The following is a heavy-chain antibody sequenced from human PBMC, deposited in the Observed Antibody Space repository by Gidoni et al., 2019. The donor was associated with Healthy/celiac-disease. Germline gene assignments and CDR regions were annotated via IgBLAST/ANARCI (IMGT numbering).Heavy chain of an antibody. CDR3: ARGRPARGYSYGYKEAVRAYYYYGMDV. CDR2: INHSGST. J-gene: IGHJ6*02. D-gene: IGHD5-18*01. Sequence: GLEWIGEINHSGSTNYNPSLKSRVTISVDTPKNQFSLKLSSVTAADTAVYYCARGRPARGYSYGYKEAVRAYYYYGMDVWGQGTTVTVSS. V-gene: IGHV4-34*01.